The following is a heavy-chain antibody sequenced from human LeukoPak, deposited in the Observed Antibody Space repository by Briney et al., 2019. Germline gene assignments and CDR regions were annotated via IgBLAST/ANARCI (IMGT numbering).Heavy chain of an antibody. Sequence: PGGSLRLSCAASGFTFRSYAMHWVRQAPGKGLEWVAVISYDGSNKDYADSVKGRFTISRDNSKNTLYLQMNSLRAEDTAVYYCARDRGYYYDSSGYLFDQWGQGTLVTVSS. CDR1: GFTFRSYA. J-gene: IGHJ4*02. CDR3: ARDRGYYYDSSGYLFDQ. V-gene: IGHV3-30*01. CDR2: ISYDGSNK. D-gene: IGHD3-22*01.